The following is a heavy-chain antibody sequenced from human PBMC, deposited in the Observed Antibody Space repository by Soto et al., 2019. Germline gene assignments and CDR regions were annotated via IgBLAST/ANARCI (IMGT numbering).Heavy chain of an antibody. D-gene: IGHD1-7*01. CDR1: GGSISSSNW. Sequence: PSETLSLTCAVSGGSISSSNWWSWVRQPPGKGLEWIGEINHSGSTNYNPSLKSRVTISVDTSKNQFSLKLSSVTAADTAVYYCARGDWNYNYYYYGMDVWGQGTTVT. CDR2: INHSGST. CDR3: ARGDWNYNYYYYGMDV. V-gene: IGHV4-4*02. J-gene: IGHJ6*02.